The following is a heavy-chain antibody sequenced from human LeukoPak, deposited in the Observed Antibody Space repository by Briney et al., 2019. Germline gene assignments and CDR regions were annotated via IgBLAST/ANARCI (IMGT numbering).Heavy chain of an antibody. D-gene: IGHD2-15*01. J-gene: IGHJ4*01. V-gene: IGHV1-2*02. CDR2: MNPNSGDT. CDR3: ARRRIDCSDTGCYVDY. CDR1: GYTFTGYY. Sequence: ASVKVSCKASGYTFTGYYIHWMRQAPGQGLEWMGWMNPNSGDTSYAQKFQGRVTMTRDTPISTAYMELTRLRSDDTAVYYCARRRIDCSDTGCYVDYWGQGTLVTASS.